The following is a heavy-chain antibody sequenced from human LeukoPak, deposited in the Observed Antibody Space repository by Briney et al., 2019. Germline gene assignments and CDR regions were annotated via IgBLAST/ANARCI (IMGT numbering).Heavy chain of an antibody. Sequence: PRGSLRLSCAASGFTFSSYAMSWVRQAPGKGLEWVSDISGSGGSTYYADSVKGRFTISRDNSKNTLYLQMNSLRVEDTAVYYCAKAQPYDFWSGYSSSFDYWGQGTLVTVSS. V-gene: IGHV3-23*01. CDR1: GFTFSSYA. CDR3: AKAQPYDFWSGYSSSFDY. D-gene: IGHD3-3*01. CDR2: ISGSGGST. J-gene: IGHJ4*02.